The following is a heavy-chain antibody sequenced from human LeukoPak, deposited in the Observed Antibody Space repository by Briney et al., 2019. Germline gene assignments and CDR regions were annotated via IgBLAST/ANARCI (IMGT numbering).Heavy chain of an antibody. Sequence: GGSLRLSCAASEFTFSNYWMSWVRQAPGKGLEWVANIKQDESEKYYVDSVKGRFTISRDNAKSSVFLQMNSLRTEDTAVYYCARATLDSGWYYMPFDIWGQGTVVTVSS. V-gene: IGHV3-7*03. CDR1: EFTFSNYW. CDR3: ARATLDSGWYYMPFDI. CDR2: IKQDESEK. D-gene: IGHD6-19*01. J-gene: IGHJ3*02.